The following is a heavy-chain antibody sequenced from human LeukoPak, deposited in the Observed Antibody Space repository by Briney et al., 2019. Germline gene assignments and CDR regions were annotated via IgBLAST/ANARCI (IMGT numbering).Heavy chain of an antibody. J-gene: IGHJ4*02. V-gene: IGHV4-34*01. CDR1: GGSFSGYY. CDR2: INHSGST. D-gene: IGHD5-18*01. CDR3: ARYFGKYRLYYFDY. Sequence: SETLSLTCAVYGGSFSGYYWSWIRQPPGQGLEWIGEINHSGSTNYNPSLKSRVPISVDTTKNQFSLKLSSVPGADRAVYYCARYFGKYRLYYFDYWGQGTLVTVSS.